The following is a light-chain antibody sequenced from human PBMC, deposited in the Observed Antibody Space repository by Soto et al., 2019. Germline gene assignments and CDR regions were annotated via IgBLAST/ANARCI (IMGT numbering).Light chain of an antibody. Sequence: EIVLTQSPATLSLSPGERATISCRASQSVSSYLAWYQQKPGQAPRLLIYDASNRATGIPARFSGSGSGTDFTLTISRLQPEDFAVYYCQHYGASPWTFGQGTKVDIK. CDR1: QSVSSY. CDR2: DAS. V-gene: IGKV3-11*01. CDR3: QHYGASPWT. J-gene: IGKJ1*01.